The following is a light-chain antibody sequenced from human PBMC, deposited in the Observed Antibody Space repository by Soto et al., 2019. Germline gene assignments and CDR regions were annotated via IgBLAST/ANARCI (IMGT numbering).Light chain of an antibody. Sequence: EIVLTQSPGTLSLSPGERATLSCRASQSVSSSYLAWYQQKPGQAPRLLIYVTSSRATGIPDRFSGSGSGTDFTLTISRLEPEDFAVYYCQQYDSPPQTFVPGTKVEIK. CDR2: VTS. CDR3: QQYDSPPQT. J-gene: IGKJ1*01. CDR1: QSVSSSY. V-gene: IGKV3-20*01.